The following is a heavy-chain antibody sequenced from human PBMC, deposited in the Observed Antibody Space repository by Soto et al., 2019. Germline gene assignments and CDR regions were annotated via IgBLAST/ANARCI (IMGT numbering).Heavy chain of an antibody. D-gene: IGHD3-10*02. Sequence: SMRDSYSAAELPSVDFFMPWIRQAQEKGLEWVGRIKSKIDGGTTDFAAPVKGRFAISRDDSKNMVYLQMNSLKTEDTAIYYCTTDSYVTIVIVRFDYWGHGTLVTVSS. J-gene: IGHJ4*01. V-gene: IGHV3-15*01. CDR3: TTDSYVTIVIVRFDY. CDR1: ELPSVDFF. CDR2: IKSKIDGGTT.